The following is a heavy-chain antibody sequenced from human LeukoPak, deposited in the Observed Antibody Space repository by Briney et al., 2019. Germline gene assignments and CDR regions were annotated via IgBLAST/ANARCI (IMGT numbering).Heavy chain of an antibody. J-gene: IGHJ5*02. CDR1: GGYINSHY. Sequence: PSETLSLTCTVSGGYINSHYWTWIRQPPGKGLKWIGYIYYSGSTNYNPSLKSRVTISSDTSKNQFSLKLSSVTAADTAVYYCARSWTGTLSTWGQGTLVTVSS. CDR2: IYYSGST. D-gene: IGHD3/OR15-3a*01. V-gene: IGHV4-59*08. CDR3: ARSWTGTLST.